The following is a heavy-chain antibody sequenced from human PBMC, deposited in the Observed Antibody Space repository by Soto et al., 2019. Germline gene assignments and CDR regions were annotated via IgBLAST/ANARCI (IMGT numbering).Heavy chain of an antibody. CDR2: ISFDGTTD. J-gene: IGHJ6*02. V-gene: IGHV3-30-3*01. D-gene: IGHD2-15*01. CDR1: GFNFNNYN. Sequence: GGSLRLSCVASGFNFNNYNLHWVRQAPSNSLEYVAVISFDGTTDYYADSVKGRFTVSRDNFKNILPLQMDSLRPEDTAVYYCARDNRDCSAFNCYNPGRVYGLDVWGQGTPVTVYS. CDR3: ARDNRDCSAFNCYNPGRVYGLDV.